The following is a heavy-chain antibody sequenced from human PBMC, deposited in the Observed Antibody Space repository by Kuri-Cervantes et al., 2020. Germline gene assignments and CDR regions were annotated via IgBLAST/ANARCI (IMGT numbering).Heavy chain of an antibody. CDR3: ARHEMATTLHDYGDYVSRGDWYFDL. V-gene: IGHV4-39*01. CDR1: GFTFSSYS. D-gene: IGHD4-17*01. J-gene: IGHJ2*01. CDR2: IYYSGST. Sequence: ESLKISCAASGFTFSSYSMNWIRQPPGKGLEWIGSIYYSGSTYYNPSLKSRVTISVDTSKNQFSLKLSSVTAADTAVYYCARHEMATTLHDYGDYVSRGDWYFDLWGRGTLVTVSS.